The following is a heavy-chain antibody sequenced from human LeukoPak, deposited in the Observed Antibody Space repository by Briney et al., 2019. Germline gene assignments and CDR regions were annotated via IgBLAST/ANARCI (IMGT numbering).Heavy chain of an antibody. CDR2: ISWNSGSI. J-gene: IGHJ4*02. CDR3: AKDNRRHYTSGPDPDSLH. CDR1: GFIFNNYA. V-gene: IGHV3-9*01. D-gene: IGHD6-19*01. Sequence: GGSLRLSCAGSGFIFNNYAMHWVRQPPGKGLEWDSGISWNSGSIDYADSVKGRFTISRDNAKNSLYLQMNSLRVEDTAFYYCAKDNRRHYTSGPDPDSLHWGQGALVTVSS.